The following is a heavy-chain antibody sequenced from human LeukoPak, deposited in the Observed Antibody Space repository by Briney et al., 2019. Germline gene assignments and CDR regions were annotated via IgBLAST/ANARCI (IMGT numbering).Heavy chain of an antibody. CDR1: GFTFSTYW. J-gene: IGHJ4*02. V-gene: IGHV3-74*01. D-gene: IGHD6-25*01. Sequence: GGSLRLSCAASGFTFSTYWRHWVRQAPGKGLVWVSRINSDGSSTSYADSVKGRFTISRDNAKTTLYLQMHSLRAEDTAVYYCAREMYGSGTIDYWGQGTLVTVSS. CDR2: INSDGSST. CDR3: AREMYGSGTIDY.